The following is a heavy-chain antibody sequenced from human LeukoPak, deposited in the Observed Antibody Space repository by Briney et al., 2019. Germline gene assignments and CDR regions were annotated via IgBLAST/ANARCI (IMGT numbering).Heavy chain of an antibody. J-gene: IGHJ4*02. Sequence: PGRSLRLSCAASGFTFSSYGMHWVRQAPGKGLEWMAVISYDGSNKYYADSVKGRFTISRDNSKNTLYLQMNSLRAEDTAVYYCAKDDSSGYYGLIDYWGQGTLVTVSS. CDR2: ISYDGSNK. CDR3: AKDDSSGYYGLIDY. CDR1: GFTFSSYG. V-gene: IGHV3-30*18. D-gene: IGHD3-22*01.